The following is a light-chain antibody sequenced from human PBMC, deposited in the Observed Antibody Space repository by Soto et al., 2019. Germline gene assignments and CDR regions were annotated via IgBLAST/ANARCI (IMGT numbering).Light chain of an antibody. CDR3: QQTYSGPLT. CDR1: QSISIY. V-gene: IGKV1-39*01. CDR2: TAS. J-gene: IGKJ4*01. Sequence: DIQMTQSPSSLSASVGVRVTITCRASQSISIYLNWYQQKPGKAPKVLIYTASSLQSGVPSRFSGIGSGTDFTLSISSLQPEDFATYYCQQTYSGPLTFGGGTKV.